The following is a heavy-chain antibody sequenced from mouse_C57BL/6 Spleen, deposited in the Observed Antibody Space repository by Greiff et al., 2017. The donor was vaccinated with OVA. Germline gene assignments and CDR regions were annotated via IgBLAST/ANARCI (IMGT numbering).Heavy chain of an antibody. CDR1: GFTFTDYY. D-gene: IGHD2-4*01. Sequence: EVHLVESGGGLVQPGGSLSLSCAASGFTFTDYYMSWVRQPPGKALEWLGFIRNKANGYTTEYSASVKGRFTISRDNSQSILYLQMNALRAEDSATYYCARPYDYEGYFDVWGTGTTVTVSS. CDR2: IRNKANGYTT. CDR3: ARPYDYEGYFDV. J-gene: IGHJ1*03. V-gene: IGHV7-3*01.